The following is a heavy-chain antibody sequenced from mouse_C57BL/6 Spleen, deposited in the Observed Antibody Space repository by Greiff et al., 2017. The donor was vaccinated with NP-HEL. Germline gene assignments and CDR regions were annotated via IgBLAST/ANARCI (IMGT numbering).Heavy chain of an antibody. D-gene: IGHD1-1*01. CDR2: INPNNGGT. CDR1: GYTFTDYN. J-gene: IGHJ4*01. V-gene: IGHV1-22*01. Sequence: EVQLQQSGPELVKPGASVKMSCKASGYTFTDYNMHWVKQSHGKSLEWIGYINPNNGGTSYNQKFKGKATLTVNKSSSTAYMELRSLTSEETAVYYWANRPNYYGQLGAMDYWGQGTSVTVSS. CDR3: ANRPNYYGQLGAMDY.